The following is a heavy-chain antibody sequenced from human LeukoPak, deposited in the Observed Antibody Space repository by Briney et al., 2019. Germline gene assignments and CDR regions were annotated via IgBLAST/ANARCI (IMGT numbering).Heavy chain of an antibody. CDR3: AASWTTVTTPFDY. V-gene: IGHV3-64*01. CDR1: GFTFSSYA. J-gene: IGHJ4*02. Sequence: GGSLRLSCAASGFTFSSYAMHWVRQAPGKGLEYVSAISSNGGSTYYANSVKGRFTISRDNSKNTLYLQMGSLRAEDMAVYYCAASWTTVTTPFDYWGQGTLVTVSS. D-gene: IGHD4-17*01. CDR2: ISSNGGST.